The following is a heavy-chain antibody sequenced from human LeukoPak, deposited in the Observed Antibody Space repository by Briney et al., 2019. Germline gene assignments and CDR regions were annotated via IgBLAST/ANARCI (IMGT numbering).Heavy chain of an antibody. CDR2: IIPIFGTA. Sequence: GASVKVSCKASGGTFSSYAISWVRQAPGQGLEWMGGIIPIFGTANYAQKFQGRVMITADESTSTAYMELSSLRSEDTAVYYCARVGRRSGSYFYAFDIWGQGTMVTVSS. CDR1: GGTFSSYA. CDR3: ARVGRRSGSYFYAFDI. V-gene: IGHV1-69*13. D-gene: IGHD3-10*01. J-gene: IGHJ3*02.